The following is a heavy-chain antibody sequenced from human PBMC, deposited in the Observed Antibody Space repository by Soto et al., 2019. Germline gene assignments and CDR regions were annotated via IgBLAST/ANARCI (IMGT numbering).Heavy chain of an antibody. CDR3: AKDQVEMATTRPFDY. CDR1: GFTFSSYA. V-gene: IGHV3-23*01. D-gene: IGHD5-12*01. CDR2: ISGSGGST. J-gene: IGHJ4*02. Sequence: GGSLRLSCAASGFTFSSYAMSWVRQAPGKGLEWVSAISGSGGSTYYADSAKGRFTISRDNSKNTLYLQMNSLRAEDTAVYYCAKDQVEMATTRPFDYWGQGTLVTVSS.